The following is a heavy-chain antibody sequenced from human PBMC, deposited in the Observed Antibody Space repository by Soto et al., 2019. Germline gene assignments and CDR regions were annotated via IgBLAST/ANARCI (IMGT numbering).Heavy chain of an antibody. CDR3: AKGHGGSGSYSEY. CDR1: GFTFSSYA. D-gene: IGHD3-10*01. CDR2: ISGDGGST. Sequence: EVQLLEPGGGLVQPGGSLRLSCAASGFTFSSYAMTWVRQAPGKGLAWVSTISGDGGSTYYADSVKGRFTISRDNSKNTLYLQMNSLGAEDTAVYYCAKGHGGSGSYSEYWGQGTLVTVSS. V-gene: IGHV3-23*01. J-gene: IGHJ4*02.